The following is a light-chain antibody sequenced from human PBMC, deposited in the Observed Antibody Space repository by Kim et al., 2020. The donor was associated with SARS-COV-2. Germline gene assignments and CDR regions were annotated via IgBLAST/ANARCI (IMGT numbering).Light chain of an antibody. CDR3: QSYDSSLSGFVV. CDR2: DNN. Sequence: QSVLTQPPSVSGAPGQRVTISCTGSSSNIGAGYDVHWYQQLPGTAPKLLIYDNNNRPSGVPDRFSGSKSGTSASLAITGLQAEDEADYYCQSYDSSLSGFVVFGVGTQLTVL. J-gene: IGLJ2*01. V-gene: IGLV1-40*01. CDR1: SSNIGAGYD.